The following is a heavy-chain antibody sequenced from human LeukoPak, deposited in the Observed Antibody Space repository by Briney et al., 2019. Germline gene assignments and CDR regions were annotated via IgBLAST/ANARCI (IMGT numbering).Heavy chain of an antibody. D-gene: IGHD3-22*01. CDR1: GYTLTELS. Sequence: ASVKVSCKVSGYTLTELSMHWVRQAPGKGLEWMGGFDPEDGETIYAQKFQGRVTMTEDTSTDTAYMELSSLRSEDTAVYCCATARYYYDSSGYSIFDYWGQGTLVTVSS. CDR3: ATARYYYDSSGYSIFDY. V-gene: IGHV1-24*01. J-gene: IGHJ4*02. CDR2: FDPEDGET.